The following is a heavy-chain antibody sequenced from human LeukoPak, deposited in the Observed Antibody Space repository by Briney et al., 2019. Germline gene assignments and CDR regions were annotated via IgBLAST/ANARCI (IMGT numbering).Heavy chain of an antibody. CDR2: VSSGGDS. J-gene: IGHJ3*02. D-gene: IGHD6-25*01. Sequence: GGSLRLSCAASGFTFNRYALTWVRQAPGKGLEWISLVSSGGDSYYTNSVKGRFTISRGNSKNTLYLQMNSLRAEDTAVYYCAKAQRGDAFDIWGQGTMVAVSS. V-gene: IGHV3-23*01. CDR3: AKAQRGDAFDI. CDR1: GFTFNRYA.